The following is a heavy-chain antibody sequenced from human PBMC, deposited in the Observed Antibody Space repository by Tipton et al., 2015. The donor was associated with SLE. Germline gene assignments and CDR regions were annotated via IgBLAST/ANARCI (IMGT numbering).Heavy chain of an antibody. V-gene: IGHV4-59*11. Sequence: TLSLTCTVSGGSISSHYWSWIRQPPGKGLEWIGYIYYSGSTNYNPSLKSRVTISVDTSKNQSSLKLSSVTAADTAVYYCARFPGGLGYWGQGTLVTVSS. J-gene: IGHJ4*02. D-gene: IGHD4-23*01. CDR1: GGSISSHY. CDR3: ARFPGGLGY. CDR2: IYYSGST.